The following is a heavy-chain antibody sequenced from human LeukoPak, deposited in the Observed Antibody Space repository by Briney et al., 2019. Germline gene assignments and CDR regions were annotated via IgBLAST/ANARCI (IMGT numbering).Heavy chain of an antibody. CDR2: INTNSGGT. CDR3: ARLGYCSGGYCLDRFLFDY. D-gene: IGHD2-15*01. V-gene: IGHV1-2*02. J-gene: IGHJ4*02. CDR1: EYTLTGYY. Sequence: ASVKVSCKASEYTLTGYYIHWVRQAPGQGLEWMGWINTNSGGTNYAQKFQGRVIMTRDTSISTAYMELSRLRSDDTAVYYCARLGYCSGGYCLDRFLFDYWGQGTLVTVSS.